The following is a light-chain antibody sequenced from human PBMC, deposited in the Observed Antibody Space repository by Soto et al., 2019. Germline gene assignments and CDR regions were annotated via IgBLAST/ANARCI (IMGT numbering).Light chain of an antibody. CDR3: QQGHSTPHT. Sequence: DIQMTQSPSSLSASVGDRVTITCRASQNIGSSLGWYQQKPGKPPNLLIYAASTLQSGVPSRFSGSGSGTDFTLTISSLQPEDFATYYCQQGHSTPHTFGQGTKVEFK. V-gene: IGKV1-39*01. CDR1: QNIGSS. J-gene: IGKJ2*01. CDR2: AAS.